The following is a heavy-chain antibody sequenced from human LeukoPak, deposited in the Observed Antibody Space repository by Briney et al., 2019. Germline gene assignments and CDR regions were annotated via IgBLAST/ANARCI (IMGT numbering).Heavy chain of an antibody. Sequence: PGGSLRLSCAASGFTFSSYAMHWVRQAPGKGLEWVAFLRSDGSSKLYADSVQGRFTISRDNSRNILYLQMNNLRLEDTAMYYCAKEESPQVPFVYWGQGSLVTVSS. CDR1: GFTFSSYA. V-gene: IGHV3-30*02. J-gene: IGHJ4*02. D-gene: IGHD3-10*01. CDR3: AKEESPQVPFVY. CDR2: LRSDGSSK.